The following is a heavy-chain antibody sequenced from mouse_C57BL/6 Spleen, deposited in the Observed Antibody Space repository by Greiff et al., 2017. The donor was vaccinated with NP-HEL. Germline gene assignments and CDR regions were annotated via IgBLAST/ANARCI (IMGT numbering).Heavy chain of an antibody. CDR3: AHSSGYGYAMDY. D-gene: IGHD3-2*02. Sequence: QVQLKQPGAELVMPGASVKLSCKASGYTFTSYWMHWVKQRPGQGLEWIGEIDPSDSYTNYNQKFKGKSTLTVDKSSSTAYMQLSSLTSEDSAVYDCAHSSGYGYAMDYWGQGTSVTVSS. CDR1: GYTFTSYW. J-gene: IGHJ4*01. V-gene: IGHV1-69*01. CDR2: IDPSDSYT.